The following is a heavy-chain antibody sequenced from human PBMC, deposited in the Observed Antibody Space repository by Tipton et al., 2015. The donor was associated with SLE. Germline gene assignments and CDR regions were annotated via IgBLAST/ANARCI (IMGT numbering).Heavy chain of an antibody. V-gene: IGHV3-23*04. CDR3: AKRRSCSGADCSLGAAFDI. Sequence: QLVQSGGGVVQPGGSLRLSCAASGFTFSAYAMSWVRQAPGKGLEWVSAIGASDGTTYYADSVKGRFSISRDNSKSILSLQMNSLRVEDTAVYYCAKRRSCSGADCSLGAAFDIWGQGTMVTVSS. J-gene: IGHJ3*02. CDR2: IGASDGTT. D-gene: IGHD2-15*01. CDR1: GFTFSAYA.